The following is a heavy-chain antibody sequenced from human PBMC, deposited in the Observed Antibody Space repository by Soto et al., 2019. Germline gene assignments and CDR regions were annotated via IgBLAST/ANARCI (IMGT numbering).Heavy chain of an antibody. V-gene: IGHV4-4*02. CDR2: TYHVGIP. CDR3: ARGYSYGMNADY. J-gene: IGHJ4*02. D-gene: IGHD5-18*01. CDR1: GGSISSSNW. Sequence: PSETLSLTCTVSGGSISSSNWWTWVRQAPGKGLEWIGETYHVGIPSYNPSLKGRVSISVDTSKNQFSLKLSSVTAADTAVYYCARGYSYGMNADYWGQGTLVTVSS.